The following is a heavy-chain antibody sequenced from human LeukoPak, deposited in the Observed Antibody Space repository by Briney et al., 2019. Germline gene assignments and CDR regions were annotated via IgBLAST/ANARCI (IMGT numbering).Heavy chain of an antibody. V-gene: IGHV3-48*04. CDR1: GFTFSSYS. J-gene: IGHJ4*02. Sequence: PGGSLRLSCAASGFTFSSYSMNWVRQAPGKGLEWVSYISSSSTIYYADSVKGRFTISRDNAKNTLYLQMNSLRAEDTAVYYCARVTAVAGTSVGVDAWGQGILVTVS. CDR2: ISSSSTI. D-gene: IGHD6-19*01. CDR3: ARVTAVAGTSVGVDA.